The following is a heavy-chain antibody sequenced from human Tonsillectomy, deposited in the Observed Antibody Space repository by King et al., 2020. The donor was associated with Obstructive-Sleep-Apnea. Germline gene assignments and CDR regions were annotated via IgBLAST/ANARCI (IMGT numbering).Heavy chain of an antibody. Sequence: GQLVQSGGGLVQPGRSLRLSCAASGFTFDDYAMHWVRQAPGKGLEWVSGISWNSGSIGYADSVKGRFTISRDNAKNSLYLQMNSLRAEDTAFYYCVKDKNSGWYMDYFDYWGQGTLVTVSS. J-gene: IGHJ4*02. CDR2: ISWNSGSI. V-gene: IGHV3-9*01. D-gene: IGHD6-19*01. CDR3: VKDKNSGWYMDYFDY. CDR1: GFTFDDYA.